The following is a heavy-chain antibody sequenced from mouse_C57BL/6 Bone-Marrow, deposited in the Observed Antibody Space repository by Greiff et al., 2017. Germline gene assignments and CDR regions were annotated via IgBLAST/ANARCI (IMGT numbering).Heavy chain of an antibody. D-gene: IGHD2-4*01. CDR1: GFNIKDYY. CDR2: IDPEDGET. J-gene: IGHJ3*01. V-gene: IGHV14-2*01. CDR3: ARSYYDYDLAWCAY. Sequence: VQLQQSGAELVKPGASVKLSCTASGFNIKDYYMHWVKQRTDQGLEWIGRIDPEDGETKYAPKFQGQAPITADTSSNPAYLQRSSLTSEDTAVYYCARSYYDYDLAWCAYWGQGTLVTVSA.